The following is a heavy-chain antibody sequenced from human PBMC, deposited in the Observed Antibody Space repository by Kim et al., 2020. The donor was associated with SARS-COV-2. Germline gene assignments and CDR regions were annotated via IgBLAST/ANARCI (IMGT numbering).Heavy chain of an antibody. J-gene: IGHJ6*03. CDR1: GGTFSSYA. CDR2: IIPIPGIA. Sequence: SVKVSCKASGGTFSSYAISWVRQAPGQGLEWMGRIIPIPGIANYAQKFQGRVTITADKSTSTAYMELSSLRSEDTAVYYCARGPLKGCTNGVCYHHYYYMDVWGKGTTVTVSS. D-gene: IGHD2-8*01. CDR3: ARGPLKGCTNGVCYHHYYYMDV. V-gene: IGHV1-69*04.